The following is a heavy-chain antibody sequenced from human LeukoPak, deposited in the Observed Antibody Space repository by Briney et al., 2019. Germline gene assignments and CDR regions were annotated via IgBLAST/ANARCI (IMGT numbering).Heavy chain of an antibody. CDR2: INTNTGNP. CDR3: ARDLETAAAGALDY. V-gene: IGHV7-4-1*02. CDR1: GYTFTTYG. J-gene: IGHJ4*02. D-gene: IGHD6-13*01. Sequence: ASVKVSCKASGYTFTTYGISWVRQAPGQGLEWMGCINTNTGNPTYAQGFKGRFVFSLDKSVSTAYLQISSLKADDTAVYYCARDLETAAAGALDYWDQGTLVTVSS.